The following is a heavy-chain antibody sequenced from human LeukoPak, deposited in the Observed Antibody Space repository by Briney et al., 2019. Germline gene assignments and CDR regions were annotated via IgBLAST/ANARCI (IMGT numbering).Heavy chain of an antibody. V-gene: IGHV3-23*01. J-gene: IGHJ4*02. D-gene: IGHD5-12*01. Sequence: GGSLRLSCATSGFTFSIYAMSWVRQAPGKGLERVSTISGGDGPTYYADSVKGRFTISRDNSKNTLYLQMNSLRDGDTAVYYCANHGGYSGYGADYFDYWGQGTLVTVSS. CDR2: ISGGDGPT. CDR3: ANHGGYSGYGADYFDY. CDR1: GFTFSIYA.